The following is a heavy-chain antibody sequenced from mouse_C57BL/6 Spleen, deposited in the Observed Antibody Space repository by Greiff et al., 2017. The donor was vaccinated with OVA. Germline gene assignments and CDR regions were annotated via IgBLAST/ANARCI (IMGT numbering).Heavy chain of an antibody. CDR3: ARDGTGAMDD. CDR1: GFSLTSYG. V-gene: IGHV2-2*01. J-gene: IGHJ4*01. Sequence: QVQLQQSGPGLVQLSQSLSITCTVSGFSLTSYGVHWVRQSPGKGLEWLGVIWRGGSTDCNAAFISRLSISKDNSKSQVFFKMNSLQAEDTARYYCARDGTGAMDDWGQGTSVTVSS. D-gene: IGHD4-1*01. CDR2: IWRGGST.